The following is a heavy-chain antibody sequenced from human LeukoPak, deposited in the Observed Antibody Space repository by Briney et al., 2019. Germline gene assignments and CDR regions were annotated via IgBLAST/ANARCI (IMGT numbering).Heavy chain of an antibody. D-gene: IGHD3-10*01. CDR1: GFTFTSYD. CDR3: VRDGEGVAISVNYWFDP. CDR2: MSPNNGNT. Sequence: VASVKVSCKASGFTFTSYDINWVRQASGQGLEWMGWMSPNNGNTGYAQKFQGRVTMTRDTSISTAYMELRGLRSEDTAVYYCVRDGEGVAISVNYWFDPWGQGTLVTVSS. J-gene: IGHJ5*02. V-gene: IGHV1-8*01.